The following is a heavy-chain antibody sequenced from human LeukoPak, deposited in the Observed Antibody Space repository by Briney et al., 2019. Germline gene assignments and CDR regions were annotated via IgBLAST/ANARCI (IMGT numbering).Heavy chain of an antibody. Sequence: GGSLRLSCAASGFTFSSYGMHWVRQAPGKGLEWVAVISYDGSNKYYADSVKGRFTISRDNSKNTLYLQMNSLRAEDTAVYYCARRGDYGDNGDYFDYWGQGTLVTVSS. CDR3: ARRGDYGDNGDYFDY. CDR2: ISYDGSNK. CDR1: GFTFSSYG. D-gene: IGHD4-17*01. V-gene: IGHV3-30*03. J-gene: IGHJ4*02.